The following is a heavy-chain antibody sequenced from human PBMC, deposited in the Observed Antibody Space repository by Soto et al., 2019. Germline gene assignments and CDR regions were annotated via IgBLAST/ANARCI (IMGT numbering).Heavy chain of an antibody. CDR3: ARARYGRIAAAGTGPGAPDY. V-gene: IGHV6-1*01. Sequence: QSPTLSLTCAISGDSVSSNSAAWNWIRPSPSRGLEWLGRTYYRSKWYNDYAVSVKSRITINPDTSKNQFSLQLNSVTPEDTAVYYCARARYGRIAAAGTGPGAPDYWGQGTLVTVSS. J-gene: IGHJ4*02. CDR1: GDSVSSNSAA. D-gene: IGHD6-13*01. CDR2: TYYRSKWYN.